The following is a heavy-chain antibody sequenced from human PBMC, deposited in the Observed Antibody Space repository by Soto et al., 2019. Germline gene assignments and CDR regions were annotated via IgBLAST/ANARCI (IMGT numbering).Heavy chain of an antibody. J-gene: IGHJ4*02. V-gene: IGHV3-30*18. Sequence: GGSLRLSCAASGFTSSSYGMHWVRQAPGKGLEWVAVISYDGSNKYYADSVKGRFTISRDNSKNTLYLQMNSLRAEDTAVYYCAKSFSSNWYDYFDYWGQGSLVTVSS. CDR2: ISYDGSNK. D-gene: IGHD6-13*01. CDR1: GFTSSSYG. CDR3: AKSFSSNWYDYFDY.